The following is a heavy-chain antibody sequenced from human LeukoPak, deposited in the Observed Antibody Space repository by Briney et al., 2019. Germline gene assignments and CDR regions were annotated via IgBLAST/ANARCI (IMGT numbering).Heavy chain of an antibody. D-gene: IGHD3-22*01. CDR1: GFTFSSYA. CDR2: ISGSGGST. CDR3: AKDRVSVYYYNSSGYYYFDY. V-gene: IGHV3-23*01. J-gene: IGHJ4*02. Sequence: GGSLRLSCAACGFTFSSYAMRWVRQAPGKGLEGVSAISGSGGSTYYADSVKGPFTISRDNSKNTLYLQMTSLRTEDTAVYYCAKDRVSVYYYNSSGYYYFDYWGQGTLVTVSS.